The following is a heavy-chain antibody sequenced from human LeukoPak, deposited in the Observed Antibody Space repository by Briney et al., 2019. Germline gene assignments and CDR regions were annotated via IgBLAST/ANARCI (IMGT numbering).Heavy chain of an antibody. D-gene: IGHD6-19*01. CDR2: ISGSGGST. CDR3: AKVSSGWYDFPPYYFDY. V-gene: IGHV3-23*01. J-gene: IGHJ4*02. Sequence: GSLRLSCAASGFTFSSYAMSWVRQAPGKGLEWVSAISGSGGSTYYADSVKGRFTISRDNSKNTLYLQMNSLRAEDTAVYYCAKVSSGWYDFPPYYFDYWGQGTLVTVSS. CDR1: GFTFSSYA.